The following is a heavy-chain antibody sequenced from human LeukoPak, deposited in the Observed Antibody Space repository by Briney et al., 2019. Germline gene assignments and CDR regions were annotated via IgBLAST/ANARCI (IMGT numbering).Heavy chain of an antibody. Sequence: SVKGSCKASGGTFSRYAISWVRQAPGQGLEWMGRIIPIIGIVNYAQKFQGRVTITADKSTSTAYMELNSLRSEDTAVYYCARVPSGYTPNADYYYYGMDVWGQGTTVTVSS. CDR3: ARVPSGYTPNADYYYYGMDV. D-gene: IGHD5-12*01. CDR2: IIPIIGIV. V-gene: IGHV1-69*04. CDR1: GGTFSRYA. J-gene: IGHJ6*02.